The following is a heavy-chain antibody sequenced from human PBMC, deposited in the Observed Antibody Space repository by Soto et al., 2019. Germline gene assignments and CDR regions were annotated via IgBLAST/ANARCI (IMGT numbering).Heavy chain of an antibody. CDR2: INHSGST. D-gene: IGHD1-26*01. J-gene: IGHJ4*01. V-gene: IGHV4-34*01. CDR3: AREGSGSYYAEVVYFDY. CDR1: GGSFSGYY. Sequence: SETLSLTCAVYGGSFSGYYWSWIRQPPGKGLEWIGEINHSGSTNYNPSLKSRVTISVDTSKNQFSLKLSSVTAADTAVYYCAREGSGSYYAEVVYFDYWGQEPWSPSPQ.